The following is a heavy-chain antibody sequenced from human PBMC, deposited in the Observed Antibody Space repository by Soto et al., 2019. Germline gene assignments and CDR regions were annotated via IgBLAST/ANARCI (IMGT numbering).Heavy chain of an antibody. J-gene: IGHJ4*02. V-gene: IGHV4-31*08. D-gene: IGHD3-22*01. CDR2: IYYSGST. CDR3: MLGSGWKDFDY. Sequence: SETLSLTCTVSGGSISSGGYYWSWIRQHPGKGLEWIGYIYYSGSTYYNPSLKSRVTISLDTSKNQFSLKLSSVTAADTAVYYCMLGSGWKDFDYWGQGTLVTVSS. CDR1: GGSISSGGYY.